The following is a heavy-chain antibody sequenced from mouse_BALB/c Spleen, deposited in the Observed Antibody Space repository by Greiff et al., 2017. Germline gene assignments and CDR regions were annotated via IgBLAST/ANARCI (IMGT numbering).Heavy chain of an antibody. CDR1: GYSITSDYA. CDR3: ATVAFYGSRSGFAY. J-gene: IGHJ3*01. V-gene: IGHV3-2*02. Sequence: VQLQQSGPGLVKPSQSLSLTCTVTGYSITSDYAWNWIRQFPGNKLEWMGYISYSGSTSYNPSLKSRISITRDTSKNQFFLQLNSVTTEDTATYYCATVAFYGSRSGFAYWGQGTLVTVSA. CDR2: ISYSGST. D-gene: IGHD1-1*01.